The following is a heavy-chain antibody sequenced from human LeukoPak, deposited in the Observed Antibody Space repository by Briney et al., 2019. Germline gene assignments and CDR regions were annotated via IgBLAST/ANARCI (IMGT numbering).Heavy chain of an antibody. J-gene: IGHJ4*02. Sequence: ASVKVSCKASGYTFTGYYMHWVRQAPGQGLEWMGWISAYNGNTNYAQKLQGRVTVTTDTSTSTAYMELRSLRSDDTAVYYCARGGRLRWYYFDYWGQGTLVTVSS. D-gene: IGHD4-23*01. CDR3: ARGGRLRWYYFDY. CDR2: ISAYNGNT. CDR1: GYTFTGYY. V-gene: IGHV1-18*04.